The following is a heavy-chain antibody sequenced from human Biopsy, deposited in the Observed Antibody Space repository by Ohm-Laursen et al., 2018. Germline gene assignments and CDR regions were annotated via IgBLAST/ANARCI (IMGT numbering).Heavy chain of an antibody. Sequence: GSLRLSCTASDFTFDDYAMSWVRQRPGKGLEWVSSIRSGGDYMFYADSVKGRFTISRDNAKNSLYLQMNSLRAEDTAVYYCARDQRGPSLLEAKLTPNYFDYWGRGSLVTVSS. V-gene: IGHV3-21*01. D-gene: IGHD1-1*01. J-gene: IGHJ4*02. CDR2: IRSGGDYM. CDR3: ARDQRGPSLLEAKLTPNYFDY. CDR1: DFTFDDYA.